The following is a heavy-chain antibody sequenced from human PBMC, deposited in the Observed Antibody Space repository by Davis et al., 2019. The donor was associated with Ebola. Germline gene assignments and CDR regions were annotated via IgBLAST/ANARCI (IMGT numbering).Heavy chain of an antibody. J-gene: IGHJ1*01. CDR1: GGSISSSSYY. Sequence: GSLRLSCTVSGGSISSSSYYWGWIRQPPGKGLEWIGSIYYSGSTYYNPSLKSRVTISVDTSKNQFSLKLSSVTAADTAVYYCARDSSGYYQYFQHWGQGTLVTVSS. CDR3: ARDSSGYYQYFQH. D-gene: IGHD3-22*01. CDR2: IYYSGST. V-gene: IGHV4-39*02.